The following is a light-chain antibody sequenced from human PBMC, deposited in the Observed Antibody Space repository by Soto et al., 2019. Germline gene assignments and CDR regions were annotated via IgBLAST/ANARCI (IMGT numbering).Light chain of an antibody. CDR3: QQRSNWPPIP. CDR2: DAS. Sequence: EIVLTQSPATLSLSPGERATLSCRASQSVSSYLAWYQQKPGQAPRLLIYDASNRATGIPARFSGSGSGTDFTLPPSSLAPEDFAVYYCQQRSNWPPIPFGQGTRLEIK. CDR1: QSVSSY. V-gene: IGKV3-11*01. J-gene: IGKJ5*01.